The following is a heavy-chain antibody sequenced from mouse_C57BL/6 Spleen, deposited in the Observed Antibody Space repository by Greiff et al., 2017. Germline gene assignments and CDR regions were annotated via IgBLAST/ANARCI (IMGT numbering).Heavy chain of an antibody. D-gene: IGHD1-1*01. V-gene: IGHV1-50*01. Sequence: QVQLQQPGAELVKPGASVKLSCKASGYTFTSYWMQWVKQRPGQGLEWIGEIDPSDSYTNYNQKFKGKATLTVDTSSSTAYMQLSSLTSEDSAVYYCARTTTVVDYFDYWGQGTTLTVSS. CDR1: GYTFTSYW. CDR2: IDPSDSYT. J-gene: IGHJ2*01. CDR3: ARTTTVVDYFDY.